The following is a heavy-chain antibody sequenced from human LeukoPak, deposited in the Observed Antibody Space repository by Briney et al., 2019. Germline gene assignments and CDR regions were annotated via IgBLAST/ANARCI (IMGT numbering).Heavy chain of an antibody. D-gene: IGHD3/OR15-3a*01. J-gene: IGHJ4*02. CDR2: IWYDGSNK. CDR3: ARDPDWYYFDY. CDR1: GFTFSSYG. Sequence: GGSLRLSCAASGFTFSSYGMHWVRQAPGKGLEWVAVIWYDGSNKYYADSVKGRFTISRDNSKNTLYLQMNSLGAEDTAVYYCARDPDWYYFDYWGQGTLVTVSS. V-gene: IGHV3-33*01.